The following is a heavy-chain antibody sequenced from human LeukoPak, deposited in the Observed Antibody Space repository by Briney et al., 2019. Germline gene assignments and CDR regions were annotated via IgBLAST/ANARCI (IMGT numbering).Heavy chain of an antibody. CDR3: TKGDGGYYPIDT. CDR1: GFTFSKDG. D-gene: IGHD1-26*01. V-gene: IGHV3-23*01. Sequence: GGSLRLSCAASGFTFSKDGMSWVRQAPGKGLEWISTVNDNGANTHYADSVKGRFTISRDNSRNTLLLEMNSLRVDDTALYYCTKGDGGYYPIDTWGLGTLVIVSS. J-gene: IGHJ4*02. CDR2: VNDNGANT.